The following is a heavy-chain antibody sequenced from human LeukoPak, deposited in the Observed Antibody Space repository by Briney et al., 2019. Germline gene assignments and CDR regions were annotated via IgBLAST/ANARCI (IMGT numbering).Heavy chain of an antibody. CDR3: ARGLHYDILTGYLQFDY. D-gene: IGHD3-9*01. CDR2: ISYDGSNK. Sequence: GGSLRLSCAASGFTFNSYAMHWVRQAPGRGLEWVAVISYDGSNKYYADSVKGRFTISRDNSKNTLYLQMNRLRAEDTAVYYCARGLHYDILTGYLQFDYWGQGTLVTVSS. CDR1: GFTFNSYA. J-gene: IGHJ4*02. V-gene: IGHV3-30*04.